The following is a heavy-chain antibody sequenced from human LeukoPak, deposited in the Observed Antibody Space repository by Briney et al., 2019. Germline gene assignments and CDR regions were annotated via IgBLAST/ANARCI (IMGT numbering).Heavy chain of an antibody. Sequence: SVKVSCNASGGTFSSYAISWVRQAPGQGLEWMGRIIPILGTANYAQKFQGRVKITTYESTTTGSMELSSLRPEDTATYSCSRTRSKKAARTITYFHYWGERTRVTVSS. CDR1: GGTFSSYA. CDR2: IIPILGTA. CDR3: SRTRSKKAARTITYFHY. D-gene: IGHD6-6*01. V-gene: IGHV1-69*11. J-gene: IGHJ4*02.